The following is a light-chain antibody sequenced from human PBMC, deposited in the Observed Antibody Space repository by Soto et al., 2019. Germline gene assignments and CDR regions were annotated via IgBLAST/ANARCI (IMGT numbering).Light chain of an antibody. CDR3: QQAYSFPLT. Sequence: DIQMTQSASSVSASIGDTVTITCRASQDIGTLLAWYQQKPGKAPKLLIYGASTLESGVTSRFIGRGIGTDFNLTISSLQPEDFATYFCQQAYSFPLTFGGGTKVEIK. V-gene: IGKV1D-12*01. CDR1: QDIGTL. CDR2: GAS. J-gene: IGKJ4*01.